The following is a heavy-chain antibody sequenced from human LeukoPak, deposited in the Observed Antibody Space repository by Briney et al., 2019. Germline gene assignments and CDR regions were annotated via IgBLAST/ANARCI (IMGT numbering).Heavy chain of an antibody. V-gene: IGHV4-4*07. Sequence: SEALSLTCTVSGGSISSYYWSWIRQPAGKGLEWIGRIYTSGSTNYNPSLKSRVTMSVDTSKNQFSLKLNSVTAADTAVYYCARDTAMGFNASDICGQGTVVTVSS. J-gene: IGHJ3*02. CDR3: ARDTAMGFNASDI. CDR2: IYTSGST. D-gene: IGHD5-18*01. CDR1: GGSISSYY.